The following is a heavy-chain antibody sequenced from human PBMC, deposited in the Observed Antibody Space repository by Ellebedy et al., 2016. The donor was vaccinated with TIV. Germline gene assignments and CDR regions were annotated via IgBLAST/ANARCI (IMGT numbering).Heavy chain of an antibody. V-gene: IGHV1-69*04. CDR2: IIPIFGIA. D-gene: IGHD4-17*01. J-gene: IGHJ4*02. CDR3: ASRPNGDFHFLDY. Sequence: AASVKVSCKASGYTFTSYGISWVRQAPGQGLEWMGRIIPIFGIANYAQKFQGRVTITADKSTSTAYMELSSLRAEDTAVYYCASRPNGDFHFLDYWGQGTLVTVSS. CDR1: GYTFTSYG.